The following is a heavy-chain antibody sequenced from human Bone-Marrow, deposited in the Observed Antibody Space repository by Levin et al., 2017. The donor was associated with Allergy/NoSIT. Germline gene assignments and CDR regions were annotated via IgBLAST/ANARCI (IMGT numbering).Heavy chain of an antibody. CDR3: ARQGSVDTAMVTSAFDI. CDR1: GYSFTSYW. CDR2: IYPGDSDT. D-gene: IGHD5-18*01. V-gene: IGHV5-51*01. Sequence: TGESLKISCKGSGYSFTSYWIGWVRQMPGKGLEWMGIIYPGDSDTRYSPSFQGQVTISADKSISTAYLQWSSLKASDTAMYYCARQGSVDTAMVTSAFDIWGQGTMVTVSS. J-gene: IGHJ3*02.